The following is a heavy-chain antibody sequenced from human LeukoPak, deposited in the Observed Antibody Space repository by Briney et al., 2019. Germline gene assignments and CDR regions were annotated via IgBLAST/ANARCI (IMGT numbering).Heavy chain of an antibody. CDR3: ARGPWKFVWGSYRSLFDY. V-gene: IGHV4-34*01. Sequence: PSETLSLTCAVYGGSFSGYYWSWIRRPPWKGLEWIGEINHSGSTNYNPSLKSRVTISVDTSKNQFSLKLSSVTAADTAVYYCARGPWKFVWGSYRSLFDYWGQGTLVTVSS. CDR1: GGSFSGYY. D-gene: IGHD3-16*02. CDR2: INHSGST. J-gene: IGHJ4*02.